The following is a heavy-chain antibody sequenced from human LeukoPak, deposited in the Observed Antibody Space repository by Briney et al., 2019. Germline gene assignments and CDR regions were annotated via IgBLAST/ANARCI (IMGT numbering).Heavy chain of an antibody. Sequence: ASVKVSCKASAYTFTTYYIHWVRQAPGQGLEWMGRIIPILGIANYAQKFQGRVTITADKSTSTAYMELSSLRSEDTAVYYCARVDTAMVIDYWGQGTLVTVSS. CDR1: AYTFTTYY. CDR3: ARVDTAMVIDY. J-gene: IGHJ4*02. V-gene: IGHV1-69*02. CDR2: IIPILGIA. D-gene: IGHD5-18*01.